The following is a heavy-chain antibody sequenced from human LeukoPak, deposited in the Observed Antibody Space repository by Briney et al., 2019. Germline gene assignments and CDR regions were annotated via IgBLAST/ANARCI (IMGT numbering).Heavy chain of an antibody. J-gene: IGHJ4*02. CDR1: GFTVSSNY. CDR2: IYSGGST. V-gene: IGHV3-53*01. D-gene: IGHD3-10*01. Sequence: PGGSLGLSCAASGFTVSSNYMSWVRQAPGKGLEWVSVIYSGGSTYYADSVKGRFTISRDNSKNTLYLQMNSLRAEDTAVYYCAGSFGEGTFDYWGQGTLVTVSS. CDR3: AGSFGEGTFDY.